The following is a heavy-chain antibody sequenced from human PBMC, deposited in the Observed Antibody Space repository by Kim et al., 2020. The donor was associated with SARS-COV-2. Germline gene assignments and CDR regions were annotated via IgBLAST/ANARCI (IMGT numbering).Heavy chain of an antibody. CDR2: SGST. D-gene: IGHD6-19*01. J-gene: IGHJ4*02. V-gene: IGHV4-59*08. CDR3: ARHEATTSGYFDY. CDR1: GGSISTHY. Sequence: SETLSLTCTVSGGSISTHYWSWIRQPPGKGLEWIGYSGSTNYNPSLNSRVTISVDTSKNQFSLKLTSVTAADTAVYYCARHEATTSGYFDYWGQGTLVT.